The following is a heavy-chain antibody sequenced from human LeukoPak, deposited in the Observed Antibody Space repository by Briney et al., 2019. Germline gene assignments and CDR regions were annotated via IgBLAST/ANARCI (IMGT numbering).Heavy chain of an antibody. V-gene: IGHV3-21*01. CDR2: ISSLTVGTHYI. Sequence: GGSLRLSCAASGLILSSHSMNWVRQAPGKGLEWVSSISSLTVGTHYIYYADSVKGRFTSSRDDAKNSLYLQMNSLRAEDTAVYYCASSVLLTAPFDYWGQGALVTVSS. J-gene: IGHJ4*01. D-gene: IGHD2-21*02. CDR1: GLILSSHS. CDR3: ASSVLLTAPFDY.